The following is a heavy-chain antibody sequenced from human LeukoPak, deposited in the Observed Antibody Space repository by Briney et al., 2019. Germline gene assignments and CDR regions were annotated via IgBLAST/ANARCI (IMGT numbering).Heavy chain of an antibody. V-gene: IGHV4-39*01. CDR3: PRHSSGEGYNYGDY. D-gene: IGHD5-24*01. J-gene: IGHJ4*02. CDR1: GGSISVCNCY. Sequence: PSETLSLTCAVSGGSISVCNCYWSWIRQPPGKGLEWIGSIYYSGSTYYNPSLKSRVTISVDTSKNQFSLNLSSVTPAGTAVYFYPRHSSGEGYNYGDYWGQGTLVTVSS. CDR2: IYYSGST.